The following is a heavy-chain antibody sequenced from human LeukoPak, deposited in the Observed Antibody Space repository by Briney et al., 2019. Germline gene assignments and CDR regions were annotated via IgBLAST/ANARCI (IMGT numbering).Heavy chain of an antibody. CDR1: GGSFSVYY. CDR2: INHSGST. Sequence: PSETLSLTCAVYGGSFSVYYWSWIRQPPGKGLEWIGEINHSGSTNYNPSLKSRVTISVDTSKNQFSLKLSSVTAADTAVYYCASPDPQYSSSSFDYWGQGTLVTVSS. J-gene: IGHJ4*02. CDR3: ASPDPQYSSSSFDY. V-gene: IGHV4-34*01. D-gene: IGHD6-6*01.